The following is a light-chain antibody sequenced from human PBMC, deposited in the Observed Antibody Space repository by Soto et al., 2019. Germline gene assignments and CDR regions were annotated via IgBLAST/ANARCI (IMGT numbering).Light chain of an antibody. CDR1: QSVSSSF. CDR3: QQYGGSPRYT. V-gene: IGKV3-20*01. Sequence: EIVLTQSPGTLSLSPGERATLSCRASQSVSSSFLAWYQQKPGQAPRLLIYGASSRATGIPDRFSGSGSGTDFTLIISRLEPEDFAVYYCQQYGGSPRYTFGQGTKLEIK. J-gene: IGKJ2*01. CDR2: GAS.